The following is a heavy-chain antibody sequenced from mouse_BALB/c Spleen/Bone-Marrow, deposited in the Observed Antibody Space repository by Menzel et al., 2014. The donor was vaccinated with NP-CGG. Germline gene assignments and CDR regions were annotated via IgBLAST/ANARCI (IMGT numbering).Heavy chain of an antibody. CDR1: GFTFSSYG. V-gene: IGHV5-6-3*01. Sequence: DVMLVESGGGLVQPGGSLKLSCAASGFTFSSYGTSWVRQTPDKRLELVATINSNGGSTYYPDSVKGRFTISRDNAKNTLYLQMGSLKSEDTAMYYCARDYYGSSDYWGQGTTLTVSS. CDR2: INSNGGST. D-gene: IGHD1-1*01. J-gene: IGHJ2*01. CDR3: ARDYYGSSDY.